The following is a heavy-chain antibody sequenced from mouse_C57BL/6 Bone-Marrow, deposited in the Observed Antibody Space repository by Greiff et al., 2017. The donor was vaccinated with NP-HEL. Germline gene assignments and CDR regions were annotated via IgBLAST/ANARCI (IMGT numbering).Heavy chain of an antibody. CDR2: IYPGSGST. CDR1: GYTFTSYW. Sequence: VQLQQPGAELVKPGASVKMSCKASGYTFTSYWITWVKQRPGQGLEWIGDIYPGSGSTNYNEKFKSKATLTVDTSSSTAYMQLSSLTSEDSAVYYWAEGEDAIYYDLYWYFDVWGTGTTVTVSS. V-gene: IGHV1-55*01. J-gene: IGHJ1*03. CDR3: AEGEDAIYYDLYWYFDV. D-gene: IGHD2-4*01.